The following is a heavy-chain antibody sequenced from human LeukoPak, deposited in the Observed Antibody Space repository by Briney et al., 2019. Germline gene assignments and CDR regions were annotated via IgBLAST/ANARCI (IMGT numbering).Heavy chain of an antibody. V-gene: IGHV4-39*02. Sequence: SETLSLTCTVSGGSIRSSYYYWGWIRQPPGKGLEWIGSIYDSGSTYYNPSLKSRVTISVDTSKNQFSLKLNSVTAADTAVYYCARDWEGDQIMANCLDYWGQGTLVTVSS. CDR3: ARDWEGDQIMANCLDY. CDR2: IYDSGST. J-gene: IGHJ4*02. CDR1: GGSIRSSYYY. D-gene: IGHD1-1*01.